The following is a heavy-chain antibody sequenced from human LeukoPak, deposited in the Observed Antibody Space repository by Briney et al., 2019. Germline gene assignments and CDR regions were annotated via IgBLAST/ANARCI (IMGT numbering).Heavy chain of an antibody. CDR2: ISAYNGNT. CDR1: GYTFTSYG. Sequence: GASVKVSCKASGYTFTSYGISWVRQAPGQGLEWMGWISAYNGNTNYAQKLQGRVTMTTDTSTSTAYMELRSLRSDDTAVYYCARASSSSGHIKGGTLPTDYWGQGTLVTVSS. CDR3: ARASSSSGHIKGGTLPTDY. D-gene: IGHD3-22*01. V-gene: IGHV1-18*01. J-gene: IGHJ4*02.